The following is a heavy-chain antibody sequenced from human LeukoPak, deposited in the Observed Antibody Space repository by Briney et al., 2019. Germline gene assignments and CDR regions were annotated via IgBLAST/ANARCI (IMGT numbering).Heavy chain of an antibody. Sequence: SVKVSCKASGGTFSGYALNWVRQAPGHGLEWMGVFIPILGTANSTQNFQGRVTITADISTNTAYTELSSLRSDDTAVYYCAREVRGVNGYWGQGTLVTVSS. V-gene: IGHV1-69*10. CDR3: AREVRGVNGY. CDR2: FIPILGTA. D-gene: IGHD3-10*01. J-gene: IGHJ4*02. CDR1: GGTFSGYA.